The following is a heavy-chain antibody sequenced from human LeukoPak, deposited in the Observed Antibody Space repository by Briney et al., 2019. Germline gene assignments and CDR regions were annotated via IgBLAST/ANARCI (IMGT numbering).Heavy chain of an antibody. CDR3: AKDRDGGTWSFYFED. CDR2: ISGSGGSA. Sequence: GGSLRLSCAASGFTFSRCAMSWVRQAPGRGLEWVSGISGSGGSAYYVDSVKGRFTVSRDNSKNTLYLQMNSLRADDTAVYHCAKDRDGGTWSFYFEDWGQGTLVTVSS. CDR1: GFTFSRCA. J-gene: IGHJ4*02. D-gene: IGHD6-13*01. V-gene: IGHV3-23*01.